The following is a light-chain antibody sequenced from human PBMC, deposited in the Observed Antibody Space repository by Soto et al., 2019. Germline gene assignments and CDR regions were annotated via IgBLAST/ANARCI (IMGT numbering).Light chain of an antibody. J-gene: IGLJ2*01. CDR1: TSDVGAYSN. Sequence: QSALTQPRSVSGSPGQSVTMSCTGTTSDVGAYSNVSWYQQHPGKAPKLMIYDVTKRPSGVPDRFSGSKSGNTASLTISGLQAEDEGDYYCFSYAGSDTLGVFGGGTKVTVL. V-gene: IGLV2-11*01. CDR2: DVT. CDR3: FSYAGSDTLGV.